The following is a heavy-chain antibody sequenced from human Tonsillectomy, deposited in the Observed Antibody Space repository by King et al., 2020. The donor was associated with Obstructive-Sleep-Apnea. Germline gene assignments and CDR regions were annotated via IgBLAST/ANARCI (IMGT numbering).Heavy chain of an antibody. D-gene: IGHD2-15*01. Sequence: QLVQSGAEVNKPGASVKVSCNASGYNFNKYDINWVLQAAGQGLQCMGWMNHRTCETGYARTFQGIITMIRSASGTIAYMELSGLRSEDTAVYYCARSGMFSYSWHDYWGQGTLVTVSS. CDR3: ARSGMFSYSWHDY. V-gene: IGHV1-8*01. CDR1: GYNFNKYD. J-gene: IGHJ4*02. CDR2: MNHRTCET.